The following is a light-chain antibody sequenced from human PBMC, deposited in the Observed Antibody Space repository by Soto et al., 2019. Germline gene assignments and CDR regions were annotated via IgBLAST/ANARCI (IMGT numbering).Light chain of an antibody. Sequence: QSVLTQPPSASGSPGQSVTISCTGTSSDIGGYNYVSWYQQHPGKAPKLIIYDVKKRPSGIPDRFSGSKSGNTASLTVSGLQAEDEADYYCSSYAGTNNFDVPGNGTKVTVL. CDR3: SSYAGTNNFDV. J-gene: IGLJ1*01. CDR2: DVK. CDR1: SSDIGGYNY. V-gene: IGLV2-8*01.